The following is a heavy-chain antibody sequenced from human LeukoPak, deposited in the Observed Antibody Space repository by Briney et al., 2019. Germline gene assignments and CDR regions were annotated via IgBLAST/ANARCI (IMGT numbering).Heavy chain of an antibody. CDR3: AKEEGYSYGCIQL. V-gene: IGHV3-23*01. Sequence: GGSLTLSCAASGFTFSSYAMSWVRQAPGNGLEWVSAISGSGGSTYYADSVKGRFTISRDNSKNTLYLQMNSLRAEDTVVYYCAKEEGYSYGCIQLWGQGTLVTVSS. D-gene: IGHD5-18*01. CDR2: ISGSGGST. CDR1: GFTFSSYA. J-gene: IGHJ4*02.